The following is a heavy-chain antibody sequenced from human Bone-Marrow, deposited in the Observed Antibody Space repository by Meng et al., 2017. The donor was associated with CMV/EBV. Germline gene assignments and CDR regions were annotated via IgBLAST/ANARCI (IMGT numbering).Heavy chain of an antibody. V-gene: IGHV4-34*01. J-gene: IGHJ4*02. D-gene: IGHD4-23*01. CDR3: ARSGIYGGTSRKARNFDY. Sequence: GSLRLSCAVYGGSFSGYYWSWIRQSPGTGLQWIAEIDDSGNTNYNPSLNSRVTISIDPSKKQFSLRLNFVTAADTAVYFCARSGIYGGTSRKARNFDYWGQGNRVTFSS. CDR2: IDDSGNT. CDR1: GGSFSGYY.